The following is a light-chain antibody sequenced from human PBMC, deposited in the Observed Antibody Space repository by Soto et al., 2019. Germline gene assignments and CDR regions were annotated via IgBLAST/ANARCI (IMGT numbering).Light chain of an antibody. CDR1: SSDVGGYNY. J-gene: IGLJ1*01. CDR3: SSYAGSSNV. Sequence: QSVLTQPPSASGSPGQSVAISCTGTSSDVGGYNYVSWYQQHPGKAPKLMIYEVNKRPSGVPDRFSGSKSGNTASLTVSGLQAKDEADYYCSSYAGSSNVFGTGTKVTV. V-gene: IGLV2-8*01. CDR2: EVN.